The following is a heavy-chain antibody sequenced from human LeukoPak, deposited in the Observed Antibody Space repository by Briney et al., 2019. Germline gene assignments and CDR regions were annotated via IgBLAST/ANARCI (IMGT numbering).Heavy chain of an antibody. CDR3: ARARDNVLPDY. CDR2: IYSGGST. V-gene: IGHV3-53*01. D-gene: IGHD3-10*01. J-gene: IGHJ4*02. Sequence: GGSLRLSCAASGFTVSSNYMSWVRQAPGKGLEWVSVIYSGGSTYYADSVKGRFTISRDNSKNTLYLQMNSLRAEDTAVYYCARARDNVLPDYWGQGTLVTVSS. CDR1: GFTVSSNY.